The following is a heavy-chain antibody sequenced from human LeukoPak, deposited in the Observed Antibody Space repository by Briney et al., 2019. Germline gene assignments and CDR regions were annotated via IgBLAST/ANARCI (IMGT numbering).Heavy chain of an antibody. CDR3: ARDRVRSSSWYYFDY. J-gene: IGHJ4*02. CDR2: INPSGGST. D-gene: IGHD6-13*01. V-gene: IGHV1-46*01. Sequence: INPSGGSTSYAQKFQGRLTMTRDTSTSTVYMELSSLRSEGTAVYYCARDRVRSSSWYYFDYWGQGTLVTVSS.